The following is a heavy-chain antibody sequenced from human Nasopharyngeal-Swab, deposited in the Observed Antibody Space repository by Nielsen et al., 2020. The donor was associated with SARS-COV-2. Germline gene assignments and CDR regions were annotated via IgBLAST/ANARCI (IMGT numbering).Heavy chain of an antibody. CDR3: ANLESSGSGSYYQSMDV. V-gene: IGHV3-30*18. D-gene: IGHD3-10*01. CDR2: ISYDGSNK. CDR1: GFTFSSYG. Sequence: GESLKISCAASGFTFSSYGMHWVRQAPGKGLEWVAVISYDGSNKYYADSVKGRFTISRDNSKTTLYLQMNSLRAEDTAVYYCANLESSGSGSYYQSMDVWGQGTTVTVSS. J-gene: IGHJ6*02.